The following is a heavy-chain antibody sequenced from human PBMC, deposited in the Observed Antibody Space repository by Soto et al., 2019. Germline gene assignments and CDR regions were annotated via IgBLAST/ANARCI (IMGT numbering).Heavy chain of an antibody. CDR1: QFTFSTSS. D-gene: IGHD1-26*01. CDR3: ARDLRSTRYFDY. Sequence: GGSLRLSCTASQFTFSTSSMNWVRQAPGKGLEWVSSISDGSGFIYYADSVKGRFTISRDNAKNSLYLQMNSLRAEDTAVYYCARDLRSTRYFDYWGQGTLVTVSS. V-gene: IGHV3-21*01. J-gene: IGHJ4*02. CDR2: ISDGSGFI.